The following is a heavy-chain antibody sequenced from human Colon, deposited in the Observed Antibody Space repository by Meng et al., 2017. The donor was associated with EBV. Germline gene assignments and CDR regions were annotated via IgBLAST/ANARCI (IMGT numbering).Heavy chain of an antibody. Sequence: QFQLQESAPGFVKPSVPLSSTCPVSGDSVATGRYYLSWLRQPPGKGLEWIAYIYYIGGTNYNPSLKSRLTISLDTSKNQFSLSLRSVTAADTAGYYCARVSGRSFDPWGQGTLVTVSS. V-gene: IGHV4-61*01. D-gene: IGHD3-10*01. J-gene: IGHJ5*02. CDR1: GDSVATGRYY. CDR3: ARVSGRSFDP. CDR2: IYYIGGT.